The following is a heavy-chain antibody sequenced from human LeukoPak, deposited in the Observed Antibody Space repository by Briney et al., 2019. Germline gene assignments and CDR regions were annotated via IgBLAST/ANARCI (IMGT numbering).Heavy chain of an antibody. D-gene: IGHD3-3*01. V-gene: IGHV3-48*02. J-gene: IGHJ3*02. Sequence: GGSLRLSCAASGFTFSSYSMNWVRQAPGKGLEWVSYISSSSSTIYYADSVKGRFTISRDNAKNSLCLQMNSLRDEDTAVYYCARDALYYDFWSGYYTDDAFDIWGQGTMVTVSS. CDR2: ISSSSSTI. CDR3: ARDALYYDFWSGYYTDDAFDI. CDR1: GFTFSSYS.